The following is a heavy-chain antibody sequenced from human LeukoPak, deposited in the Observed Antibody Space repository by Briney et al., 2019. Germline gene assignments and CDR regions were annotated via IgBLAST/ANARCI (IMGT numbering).Heavy chain of an antibody. CDR3: ARGAHYHDSSEGYDY. J-gene: IGHJ4*02. CDR2: INPNSGAT. D-gene: IGHD3-22*01. V-gene: IGHV1-2*02. Sequence: ASVKVSCKASGYTFTGYYMHWVRQAPGQGLEWMGWINPNSGATNYAQKFQGRVTTTRDTTISTAYMELSRLRSDDTAIYYCARGAHYHDSSEGYDYWGQGTLVTVSS. CDR1: GYTFTGYY.